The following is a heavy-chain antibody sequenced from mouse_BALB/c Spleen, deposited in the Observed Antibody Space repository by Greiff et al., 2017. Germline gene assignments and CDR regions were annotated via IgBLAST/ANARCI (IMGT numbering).Heavy chain of an antibody. Sequence: VQGVESGPGLVAPSQSLSITCTVSGFSLTSYGVHWVRQPPGKGLEWLGVIWAGGSTNYNSALMSRLSISKDNSKSQVFLKMNSLQTDDTAMYYCARVTTATLYAMDYWGQGTSVTVSS. D-gene: IGHD1-2*01. V-gene: IGHV2-9*02. CDR2: IWAGGST. J-gene: IGHJ4*01. CDR1: GFSLTSYG. CDR3: ARVTTATLYAMDY.